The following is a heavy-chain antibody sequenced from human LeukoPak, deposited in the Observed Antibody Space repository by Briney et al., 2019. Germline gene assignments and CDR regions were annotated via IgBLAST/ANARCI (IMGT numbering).Heavy chain of an antibody. CDR1: GYTFTGYY. CDR2: INPNSGGT. V-gene: IGHV1-2*06. J-gene: IGHJ4*02. CDR3: ARDLGTRYSSGWPPDY. D-gene: IGHD6-19*01. Sequence: GASVKVSCKASGYTFTGYYMHWVRQAPGQGLEWMGRINPNSGGTNYAQKFQGRVTMTRDMSISTAYMELSRLRSDDTAVYYCARDLGTRYSSGWPPDYWGQGTLVTVSS.